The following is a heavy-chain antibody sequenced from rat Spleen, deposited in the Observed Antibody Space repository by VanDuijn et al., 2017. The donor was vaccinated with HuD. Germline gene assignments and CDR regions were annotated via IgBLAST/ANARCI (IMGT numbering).Heavy chain of an antibody. V-gene: IGHV5-29*01. CDR1: GFTFSNYG. CDR3: ARQLRRVYFDY. D-gene: IGHD1-11*01. CDR2: ISYDGSST. J-gene: IGHJ2*01. Sequence: EVQLVESDGGLVQPGRSLKLSCAASGFTFSNYGMHWIRQAPTQGLEWVATISYDGSSTYYRDSVKGRFTISRDNAKSTLYLQMDSLRSEDTATYYCARQLRRVYFDYWGQGVMVTVSS.